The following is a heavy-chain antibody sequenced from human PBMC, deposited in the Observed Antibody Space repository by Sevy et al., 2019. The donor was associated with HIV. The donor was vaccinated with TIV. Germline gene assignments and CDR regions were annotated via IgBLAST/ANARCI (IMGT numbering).Heavy chain of an antibody. CDR2: INPSGGST. CDR3: ARGYCSSTSCYTGWFDP. Sequence: ASVKVSCKASGYTFTSYYMHWVRQAPGQGLEWMGIINPSGGSTSYAQKFQGRVTMTRDTSTSTVYMELGSLRSEDTAVYYCARGYCSSTSCYTGWFDPWGQGTLVTVSS. CDR1: GYTFTSYY. D-gene: IGHD2-2*02. J-gene: IGHJ5*02. V-gene: IGHV1-46*01.